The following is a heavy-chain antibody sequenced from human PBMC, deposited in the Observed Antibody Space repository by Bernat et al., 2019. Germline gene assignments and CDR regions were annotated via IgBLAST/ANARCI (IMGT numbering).Heavy chain of an antibody. J-gene: IGHJ3*02. CDR3: AREMVGATTWDYAFDI. CDR1: GFTFSSYA. CDR2: IWYDGSNK. D-gene: IGHD1-26*01. Sequence: QVQLVESGGGVVQPGRSLRLSCAASGFTFSSYAMHWVRQAPGKGLEWVAVIWYDGSNKYYADSVKGRFTISRDNSKNTLYLQMNSLRAEDTAVYYCAREMVGATTWDYAFDIWGQGTMVTVSS. V-gene: IGHV3-33*08.